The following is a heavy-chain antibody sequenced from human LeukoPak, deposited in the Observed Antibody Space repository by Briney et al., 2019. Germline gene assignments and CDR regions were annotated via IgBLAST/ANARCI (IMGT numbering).Heavy chain of an antibody. V-gene: IGHV3-9*01. CDR1: GFTFDDYA. Sequence: PGRSLRLSCAASGFTFDDYAMHWVRQAPGKGLEWVSGISWNSGSIGYADSVKGRFTISRDNAKNSLYLQMNSLRAEDTALYYCANSPEYGGGDFSFDYWGQGTLVTVSS. J-gene: IGHJ4*02. CDR3: ANSPEYGGGDFSFDY. CDR2: ISWNSGSI. D-gene: IGHD2-21*02.